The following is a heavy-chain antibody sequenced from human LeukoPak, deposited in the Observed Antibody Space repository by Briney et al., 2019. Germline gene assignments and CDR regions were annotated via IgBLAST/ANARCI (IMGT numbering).Heavy chain of an antibody. CDR1: GGSTNNYF. CDR3: ARDRRPRAVAGAYISYGMDV. V-gene: IGHV4-4*07. J-gene: IGHJ6*02. D-gene: IGHD6-19*01. CDR2: VNPYGTS. Sequence: SETLSLTCSVSGGSTNNYFWSWTRQSAGKGLEWIGRVNPYGTSDYNPSLKRRVTMSVDTSKNLVSLRLTSLTAADTAVYYCARDRRPRAVAGAYISYGMDVWGQGTTVTVSS.